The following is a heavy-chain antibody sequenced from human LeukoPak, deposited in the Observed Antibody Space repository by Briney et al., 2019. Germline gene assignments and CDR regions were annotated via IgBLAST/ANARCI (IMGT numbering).Heavy chain of an antibody. D-gene: IGHD4-17*01. V-gene: IGHV3-21*01. Sequence: PGGSLRLSCAASGFTFTSYTMNWVRQAPGKGLEWVSSISSSSSFIYYADSLKGRFTISRDNAKTSLYLQMNSLRAEDTAVYYCANGDSAVTFFDYWGQGTLVTVSS. CDR2: ISSSSSFI. CDR1: GFTFTSYT. CDR3: ANGDSAVTFFDY. J-gene: IGHJ4*02.